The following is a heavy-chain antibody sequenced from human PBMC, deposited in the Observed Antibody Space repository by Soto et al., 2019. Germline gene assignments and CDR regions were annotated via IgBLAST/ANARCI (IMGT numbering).Heavy chain of an antibody. J-gene: IGHJ4*02. Sequence: SETLSLTCAVYGGSFSCYYWGWIRQPPGKGPEWIGEINHSGSTNYNPSLKSRVTISVDTSKNQFSLKLSSVAAADTAVYYCARGPMNGHGYWGQGTLVTVSS. CDR1: GGSFSCYY. V-gene: IGHV4-34*01. CDR3: ARGPMNGHGY. CDR2: INHSGST. D-gene: IGHD1-1*01.